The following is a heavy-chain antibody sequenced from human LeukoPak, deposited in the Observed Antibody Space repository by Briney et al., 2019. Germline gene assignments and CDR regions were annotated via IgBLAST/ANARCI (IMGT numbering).Heavy chain of an antibody. V-gene: IGHV3-30-3*01. CDR1: GFTFSSYA. J-gene: IGHJ3*02. CDR2: IPYDGSNK. Sequence: GGSLRLSCAASGFTFSSYAMHWVRQAPGKGLEWVAVIPYDGSNKYYADSVKGRFTISRDNSKNTLYLQMNSLRAEDTAVYYCARDGPIQLYSSSWYASGSDAFDIWGQGTMVTVSS. CDR3: ARDGPIQLYSSSWYASGSDAFDI. D-gene: IGHD6-13*01.